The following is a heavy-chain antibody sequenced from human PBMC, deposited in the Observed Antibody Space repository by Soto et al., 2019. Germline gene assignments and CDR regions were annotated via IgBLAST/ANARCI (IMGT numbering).Heavy chain of an antibody. CDR1: GGSISSGGYY. V-gene: IGHV4-31*03. CDR2: IYYSGST. D-gene: IGHD3-22*01. CDR3: ASTVYYYSSVYPITRPYNWFAP. J-gene: IGHJ5*02. Sequence: PSETLSLTCTVSGGSISSGGYYWSWIRQHPGKGLEWIGYIYYSGSTYYTPSLKSRVTISVDTSKNQFSLKLSSVTAADTAVYYCASTVYYYSSVYPITRPYNWFAPWAQGTLVTVS.